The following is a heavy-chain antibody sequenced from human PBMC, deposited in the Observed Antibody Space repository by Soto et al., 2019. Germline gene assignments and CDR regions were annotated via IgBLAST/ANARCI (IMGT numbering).Heavy chain of an antibody. CDR1: GGSFSGYY. D-gene: IGHD2-15*01. CDR2: INHSGST. V-gene: IGHV4-34*01. CDR3: ARFENDIVVGFDP. Sequence: PSETLSLTCAVYGGSFSGYYWSWIRQPPGKGLEWIGEINHSGSTNYNPSLKSRVTISVDTSKNQFSLKLSSVTAADTAVYYCARFENDIVVGFDPWGQGTLVTVSS. J-gene: IGHJ5*02.